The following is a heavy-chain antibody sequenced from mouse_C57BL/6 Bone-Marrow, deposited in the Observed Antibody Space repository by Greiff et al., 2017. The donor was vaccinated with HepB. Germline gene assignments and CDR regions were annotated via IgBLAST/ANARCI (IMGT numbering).Heavy chain of an antibody. D-gene: IGHD2-5*01. CDR2: INPSSGYT. Sequence: VQLQESGAELAKPGASVKLSCKASGYTFPRYWMHWVKQRPGQGLEWIGYINPSSGYTKYTQKFKDKATLTADKSSSTAYMQLSRLTYGDSAVYYCARYSNYCYGYCDVWGTGTTVTVSS. CDR1: GYTFPRYW. J-gene: IGHJ1*03. CDR3: ARYSNYCYGYCDV. V-gene: IGHV1-7*01.